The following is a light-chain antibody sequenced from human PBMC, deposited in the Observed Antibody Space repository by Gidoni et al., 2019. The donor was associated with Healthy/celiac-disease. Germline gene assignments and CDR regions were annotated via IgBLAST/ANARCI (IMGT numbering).Light chain of an antibody. J-gene: IGLJ1*01. Sequence: QSALTQPPSASGSPGQSVTISCTGTSSDVGGYNYVSWYQQHPGKAPKLMIYEVSKRPSGVPDRFSGSKSGNTASLTVSGLQAEDEADYYCSSYAGSNTPYVFGTGTKVTV. V-gene: IGLV2-8*01. CDR1: SSDVGGYNY. CDR2: EVS. CDR3: SSYAGSNTPYV.